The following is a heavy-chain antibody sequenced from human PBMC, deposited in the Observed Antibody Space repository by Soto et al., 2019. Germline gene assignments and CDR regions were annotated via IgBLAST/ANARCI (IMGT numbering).Heavy chain of an antibody. CDR3: ARDRIQLWFRNWFDP. Sequence: WASVKVSCKASGYTFTSYGISWVRQAPGQGLEWMGWISAYNGNTNYAQKLQGRVTMTTDTSTSTAYMELRSLRSDDTAVYYCARDRIQLWFRNWFDPWGQGTLVTVSS. CDR2: ISAYNGNT. V-gene: IGHV1-18*01. CDR1: GYTFTSYG. D-gene: IGHD5-18*01. J-gene: IGHJ5*02.